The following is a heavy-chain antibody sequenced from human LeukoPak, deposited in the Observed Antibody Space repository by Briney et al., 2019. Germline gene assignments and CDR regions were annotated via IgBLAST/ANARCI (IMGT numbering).Heavy chain of an antibody. V-gene: IGHV6-1*01. CDR1: GDSVSSNTAA. CDR3: ARARLHHTYGSGTNFDY. Sequence: RSQTLSLTCALSGDSVSSNTAAWNWIRQSPSRGFEWLGRTYYRSTWYNDYAVSVRSRISIIPDTSKNHFSLQLNSVTPEDTAVYYCARARLHHTYGSGTNFDYWGQGTLVTVSS. J-gene: IGHJ4*02. CDR2: TYYRSTWYN. D-gene: IGHD3-10*01.